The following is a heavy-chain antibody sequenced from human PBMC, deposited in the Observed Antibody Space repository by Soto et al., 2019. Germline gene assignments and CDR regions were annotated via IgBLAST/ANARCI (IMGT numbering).Heavy chain of an antibody. V-gene: IGHV3-74*01. D-gene: IGHD1-1*01. CDR3: ARGGLETFDY. Sequence: GGSLRLSCATSGFTFSSDWMHWVRQAPGKGLVWVSRINKDGSYKNYADFVEGRFTISRDDAKSELYLQMDGLRAEDTAVYYCARGGLETFDYLPQAALVTVSS. CDR2: INKDGSYK. CDR1: GFTFSSDW. J-gene: IGHJ4*02.